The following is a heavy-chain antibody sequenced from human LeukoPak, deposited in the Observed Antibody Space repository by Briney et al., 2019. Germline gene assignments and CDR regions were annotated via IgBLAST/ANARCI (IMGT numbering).Heavy chain of an antibody. V-gene: IGHV3-23*01. D-gene: IGHD2-21*02. Sequence: GGSLRLPCAASGFTFSSYAMSWVRQAPGKGLEWVSAISGSGGSTYYADSVKGRFTISRDNSKNTLYLQMNSLRAEDTAVYYCAKVVTAIRQGYWGQGTLVTVSS. J-gene: IGHJ4*02. CDR1: GFTFSSYA. CDR3: AKVVTAIRQGY. CDR2: ISGSGGST.